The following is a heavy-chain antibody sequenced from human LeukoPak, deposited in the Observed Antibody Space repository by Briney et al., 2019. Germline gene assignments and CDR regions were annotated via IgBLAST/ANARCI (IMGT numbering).Heavy chain of an antibody. V-gene: IGHV3-30*04. J-gene: IGHJ6*02. CDR2: ISYDGSNK. CDR3: ASSSPQSGYGMDV. D-gene: IGHD6-25*01. CDR1: GFTFSSYA. Sequence: GGSLRLSCAASGFTFSSYAMHWVRQAPGKGLEWVAVISYDGSNKYYADSVKGRFTISRDNSKNTLYLQMNSLRAEDTAVYYCASSSPQSGYGMDVWGQGTTVTVSS.